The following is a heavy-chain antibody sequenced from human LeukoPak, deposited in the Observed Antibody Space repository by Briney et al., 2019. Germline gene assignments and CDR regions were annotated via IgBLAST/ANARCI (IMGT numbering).Heavy chain of an antibody. V-gene: IGHV3-30*04. CDR2: ISYDGSKK. D-gene: IGHD1-26*01. CDR3: ARLYEFSGSYWFDP. Sequence: GGSLRLSCAASGFTFSSYAMHWVRQAPGKGLEWVAVISYDGSKKYYADSVKGRFTISRDNSKNTLYLQMNSLRAEDTAVYYCARLYEFSGSYWFDPWGQGTLVTVSS. J-gene: IGHJ5*02. CDR1: GFTFSSYA.